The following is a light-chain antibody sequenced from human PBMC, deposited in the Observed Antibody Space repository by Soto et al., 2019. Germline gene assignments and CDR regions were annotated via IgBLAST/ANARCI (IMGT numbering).Light chain of an antibody. V-gene: IGKV1-5*03. CDR3: QQYNSYPWT. CDR2: KAS. CDR1: QSISSW. J-gene: IGKJ1*01. Sequence: DIQMTQSPSTLSASVGDRVTITCRASQSISSWLAWYQQKPGKATKLLIYKASSLESGVPSRLSGSGSGTEFTLTISSLQPDDFATYCCQQYNSYPWTFGQGTKVEIK.